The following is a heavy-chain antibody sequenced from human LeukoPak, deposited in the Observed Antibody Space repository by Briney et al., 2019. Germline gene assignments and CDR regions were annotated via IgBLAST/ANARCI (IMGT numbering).Heavy chain of an antibody. Sequence: GESLKISCKGSGYSFTSYWISWVRQMPGKGLEWMGRIDPSDSYTNYSPSFQGHVNISADKSISTAYLQRSSLKASDTAMYYCARLLSSSSWSDLDYWGQGTLVTVSS. CDR2: IDPSDSYT. J-gene: IGHJ4*02. CDR1: GYSFTSYW. CDR3: ARLLSSSSWSDLDY. V-gene: IGHV5-10-1*01. D-gene: IGHD6-13*01.